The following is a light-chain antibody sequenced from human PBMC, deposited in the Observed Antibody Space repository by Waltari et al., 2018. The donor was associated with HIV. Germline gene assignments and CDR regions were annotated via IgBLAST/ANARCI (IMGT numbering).Light chain of an antibody. V-gene: IGLV2-14*03. Sequence: QSALTQPASVSGSPGQSITVSCTGTFSDIGSYNSVSWYQQHPGEAPKLSVYDVTNRPSGVSHRFSGSKSGNTASLTISGLQTEDEADYYCSSLTTRSTLVIFGGGTRLTV. CDR2: DVT. CDR1: FSDIGSYNS. J-gene: IGLJ2*01. CDR3: SSLTTRSTLVI.